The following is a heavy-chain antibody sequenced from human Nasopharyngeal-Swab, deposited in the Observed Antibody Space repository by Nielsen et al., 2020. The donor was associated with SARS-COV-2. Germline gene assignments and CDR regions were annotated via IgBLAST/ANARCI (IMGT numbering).Heavy chain of an antibody. CDR2: IYSSGST. J-gene: IGHJ4*02. V-gene: IGHV4-30-4*01. CDR3: AREGTYYYDSSGYSY. D-gene: IGHD3-22*01. Sequence: SETLSLTCTVSGGSISSGDYYWSWIRQPPGKGLEWIGYIYSSGSTYYNPSLKSRVTISVDTSKNQFSLKLSSVTAADTAVYYCAREGTYYYDSSGYSYWGQGALVTVSS. CDR1: GGSISSGDYY.